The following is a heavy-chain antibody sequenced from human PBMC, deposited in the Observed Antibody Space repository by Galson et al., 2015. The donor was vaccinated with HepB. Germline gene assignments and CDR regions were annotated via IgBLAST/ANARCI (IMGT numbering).Heavy chain of an antibody. D-gene: IGHD5-12*01. CDR1: GHTFNIYV. V-gene: IGHV1-3*01. CDR3: ASWARGDYDFVG. CDR2: INAGNGNT. Sequence: SVIAPGHTFNIYVTYLSRQAPGQRLEWMGWINAGNGNTKYSQKFQGRVTITRDTSASTAYMELSSLRSEDTAVYYCASWARGDYDFVGWGQGTLVTVSS. J-gene: IGHJ4*02.